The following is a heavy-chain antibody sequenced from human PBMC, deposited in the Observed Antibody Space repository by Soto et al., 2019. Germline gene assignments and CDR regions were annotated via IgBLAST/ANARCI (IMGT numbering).Heavy chain of an antibody. CDR2: IYYSGST. D-gene: IGHD2-8*01. J-gene: IGHJ4*02. CDR1: GGSISSYY. V-gene: IGHV4-59*08. CDR3: ARQGRLKPFDY. Sequence: PSETLSLTCTVSGGSISSYYWSWIRQPPGKGLEWIGYIYYSGSTNYNPSLKSRVTISVDTSKNQFSLKLSSVTAADTAVYYCARQGRLKPFDYWGQGTLVTVSS.